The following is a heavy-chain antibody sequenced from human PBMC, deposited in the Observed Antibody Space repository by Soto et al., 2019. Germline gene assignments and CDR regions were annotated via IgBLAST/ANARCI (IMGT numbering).Heavy chain of an antibody. Sequence: EVQLLESGGGLVQPGGSLRLSCAASGFTFSSYAMSWVRQAPGKGLEWVSAISSSGGSTYYADSVKGRFTISRDNSKNPLYLQMNSLRAEDTAVYYCAKEDYYDSSGYYALGYWGQGTLVTVSS. J-gene: IGHJ4*02. CDR2: ISSSGGST. CDR1: GFTFSSYA. V-gene: IGHV3-23*01. CDR3: AKEDYYDSSGYYALGY. D-gene: IGHD3-22*01.